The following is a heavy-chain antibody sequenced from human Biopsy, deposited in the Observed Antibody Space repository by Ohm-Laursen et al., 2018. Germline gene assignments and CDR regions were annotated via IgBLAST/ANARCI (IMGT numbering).Heavy chain of an antibody. V-gene: IGHV4-31*03. D-gene: IGHD5-12*01. CDR1: GVSINGGRYY. CDR2: IFYSANT. CDR3: ARLGSGDYFPTFFDF. J-gene: IGHJ4*02. Sequence: SETLSLTCTVSGVSINGGRYYWNWIRHHPGKGLEWIGNIFYSANTYYNPSLKSRVTISVDTPKNQFSLKLSSVTAADTAVYYCARLGSGDYFPTFFDFWGQGALVTVSS.